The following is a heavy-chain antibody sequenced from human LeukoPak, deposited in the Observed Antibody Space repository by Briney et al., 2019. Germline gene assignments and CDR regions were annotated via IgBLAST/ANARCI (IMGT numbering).Heavy chain of an antibody. CDR1: GFNFNDYA. J-gene: IGHJ6*02. CDR3: VKDFGWGGRLSGHGLDV. D-gene: IGHD3-3*01. Sequence: GGSLRLSCAASGFNFNDYAMHWVRQGPGKGLEWVSGISWNSGTIVYADSVKGRFTVARDNAKNSIYLQMNTLRCEDTALYFCVKDFGWGGRLSGHGLDVWGQGTTVIVSS. V-gene: IGHV3-9*01. CDR2: ISWNSGTI.